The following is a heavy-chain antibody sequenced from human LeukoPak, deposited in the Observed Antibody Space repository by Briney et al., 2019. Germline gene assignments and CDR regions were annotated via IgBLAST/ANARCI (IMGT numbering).Heavy chain of an antibody. CDR3: ARGREQWLIDY. CDR1: GGSISSYY. D-gene: IGHD6-19*01. CDR2: IYYSGST. J-gene: IGHJ4*02. Sequence: PSETLSLTCTVSGGSISSYYWSWIRQPPGKGLEWIGYIYYSGSTNYNPSLKSRVTISVDTSKNQFSLKLSSVTAADTAVYYCARGREQWLIDYWGQGTLVTVSS. V-gene: IGHV4-59*01.